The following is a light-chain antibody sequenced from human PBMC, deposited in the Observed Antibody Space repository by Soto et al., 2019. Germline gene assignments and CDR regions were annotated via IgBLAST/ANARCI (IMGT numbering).Light chain of an antibody. V-gene: IGKV3-11*01. CDR1: QSVSSY. CDR3: QQRSNWPLYT. J-gene: IGKJ2*01. CDR2: DAS. Sequence: EIVLTQSPATLSLSPGERATLSCRASQSVSSYLAWYQQKPSQAHRLLIYDASNRATGIPARFSGSGSGTDFTLTISSLEPEDFAVYYCQQRSNWPLYTFGQGTKVDIK.